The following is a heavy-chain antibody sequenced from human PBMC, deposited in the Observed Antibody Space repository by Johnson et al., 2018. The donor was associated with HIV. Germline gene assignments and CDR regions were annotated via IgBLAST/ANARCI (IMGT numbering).Heavy chain of an antibody. D-gene: IGHD7-27*01. V-gene: IGHV3-30*03. CDR1: GFSFSTYN. J-gene: IGHJ3*02. CDR2: ISYSGSDT. Sequence: VQLVESGGGVVQPGRSLRLSCAASGFSFSTYNMHWVRHAPGRGLEWVAFISYSGSDTYYVDSVKGRFTVSRDNSENTLFLQMNSLRAEDTAVYYCASRTGWDAFDIWGQGTMVTVSS. CDR3: ASRTGWDAFDI.